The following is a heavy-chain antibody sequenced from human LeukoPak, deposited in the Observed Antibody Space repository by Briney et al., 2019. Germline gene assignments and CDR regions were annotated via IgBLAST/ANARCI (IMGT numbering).Heavy chain of an antibody. CDR2: IYTTGST. CDR1: GGSTNNYY. D-gene: IGHD3-22*01. Sequence: PSETLSLTCTVSGGSTNNYYWSWVRQPAGKGLEWIGRIYTTGSTNYNPSLKSRVTMSVDTSKSQFSLKLSSVTAADTAVYYCARHYENTGYQYDYWGQGTLVTVSS. V-gene: IGHV4-4*07. J-gene: IGHJ4*02. CDR3: ARHYENTGYQYDY.